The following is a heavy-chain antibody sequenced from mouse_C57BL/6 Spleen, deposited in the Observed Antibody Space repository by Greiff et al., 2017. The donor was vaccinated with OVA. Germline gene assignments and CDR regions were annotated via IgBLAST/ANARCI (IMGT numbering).Heavy chain of an antibody. V-gene: IGHV3-6*01. Sequence: EVKLMESGPGLVKPSQSLSLTCSVTGYSITSGYYWNWIRQFPGNKLEWMGYISYDGSNNYNPSLKNRISITRDTSKNQFFLKLNSVTTEDTATYYCARETTQLAFDYWGQGTTLTVSS. J-gene: IGHJ2*01. CDR3: ARETTQLAFDY. D-gene: IGHD2-12*01. CDR1: GYSITSGYY. CDR2: ISYDGSN.